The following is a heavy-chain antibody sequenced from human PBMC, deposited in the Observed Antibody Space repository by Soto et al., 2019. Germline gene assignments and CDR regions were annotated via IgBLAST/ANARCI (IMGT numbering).Heavy chain of an antibody. CDR3: AKDTIKNYGDYWSSYFDY. J-gene: IGHJ4*02. Sequence: EVQLVESGGGLVQPGRSLRLSCAASGFTFDDYAMHWVRQALGKGLEWVSGISWNSGSIGYADSVKGRFTISRDNAKNSLYLQMNSLRAEDTALYYCAKDTIKNYGDYWSSYFDYWGQGTLVTVSS. D-gene: IGHD4-17*01. V-gene: IGHV3-9*01. CDR2: ISWNSGSI. CDR1: GFTFDDYA.